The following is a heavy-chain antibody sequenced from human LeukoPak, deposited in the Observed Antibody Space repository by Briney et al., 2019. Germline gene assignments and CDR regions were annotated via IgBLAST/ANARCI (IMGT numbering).Heavy chain of an antibody. J-gene: IGHJ4*02. CDR3: ARDIGGVITPNY. CDR2: IYSGGST. CDR1: GFTVSSNY. Sequence: PGGSLRLSCAASGFTVSSNYMSWVRQAPGKGLEWVSVIYSGGSTYYADSVKGRFTISRDNSKDTLYLQMNSLRAEDTAVYYCARDIGGVITPNYWGQGTLVTVSS. D-gene: IGHD3-22*01. V-gene: IGHV3-53*01.